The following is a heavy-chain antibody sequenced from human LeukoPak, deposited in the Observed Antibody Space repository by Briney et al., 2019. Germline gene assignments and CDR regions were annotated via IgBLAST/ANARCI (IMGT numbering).Heavy chain of an antibody. J-gene: IGHJ4*02. V-gene: IGHV3-48*01. D-gene: IGHD3-10*01. Sequence: AGGSLRLSCAASGFTFSSYSMDWVRQAPGKGLEWVSYISSSSSSTIYYADSVKGRFTISRDNAKNSLYLQMNSLRAEDTAVYYCARDSRPMVRGSSDYWGQGTLVTISS. CDR3: ARDSRPMVRGSSDY. CDR1: GFTFSSYS. CDR2: ISSSSSSTI.